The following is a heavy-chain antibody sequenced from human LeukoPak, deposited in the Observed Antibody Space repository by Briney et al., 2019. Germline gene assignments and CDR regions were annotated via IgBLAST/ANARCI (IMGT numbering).Heavy chain of an antibody. V-gene: IGHV1-8*01. CDR1: VYTFTNYD. Sequence: GASVNVSCKASVYTFTNYDINCVRQSAGQGLECMGWMNANSGNTGYAQKFRGRVTATRDTSINTAYMELSSLTSEDTAFYYCARYSPQRRNSFDIWGQGTVVTVS. CDR2: MNANSGNT. CDR3: ARYSPQRRNSFDI. D-gene: IGHD2-21*01. J-gene: IGHJ3*02.